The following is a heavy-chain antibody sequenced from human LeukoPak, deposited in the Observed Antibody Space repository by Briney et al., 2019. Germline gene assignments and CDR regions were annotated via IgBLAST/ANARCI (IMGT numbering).Heavy chain of an antibody. CDR1: GFTFDDYA. J-gene: IGHJ6*03. V-gene: IGHV3-7*01. CDR2: IKQDGSEK. D-gene: IGHD4-17*01. Sequence: PGGSLRLSCAASGFTFDDYAMHWVRQAPGKGLEWVANIKQDGSEKYYVDSVKGRFTISRDNAKNSLYLQMNSLRAEDTAVYYCAKVGAHDYGDSYYYYYMDVWGKGTTVTVSS. CDR3: AKVGAHDYGDSYYYYYMDV.